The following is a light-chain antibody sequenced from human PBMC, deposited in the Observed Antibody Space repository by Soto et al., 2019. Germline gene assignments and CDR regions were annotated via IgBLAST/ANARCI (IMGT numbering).Light chain of an antibody. Sequence: IQMTQSPSSLSASLGERVTITCRASQTLSSSLNWYQLKPGKAPKLLIYAAFNLQNGVPPRFSGSGSGTDFTLAISSLQPEDSATYYCLQDINYPWTFGQGTMVDIK. J-gene: IGKJ1*01. V-gene: IGKV1-6*01. CDR3: LQDINYPWT. CDR2: AAF. CDR1: QTLSSS.